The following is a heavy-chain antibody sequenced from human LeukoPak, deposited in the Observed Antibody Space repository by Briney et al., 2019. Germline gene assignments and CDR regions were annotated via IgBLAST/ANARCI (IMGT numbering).Heavy chain of an antibody. D-gene: IGHD4-23*01. Sequence: GGSLRLSCAASGFTFSSYELNWVRQAPGKGLEWVSYISSSGSTIYHADSVKGRFTISRDNAKNALYLQMNSLRAEDTAVYYCARQEVDYGGPAGFHNWGQGALVTVSS. CDR2: ISSSGSTI. CDR1: GFTFSSYE. V-gene: IGHV3-48*03. J-gene: IGHJ4*02. CDR3: ARQEVDYGGPAGFHN.